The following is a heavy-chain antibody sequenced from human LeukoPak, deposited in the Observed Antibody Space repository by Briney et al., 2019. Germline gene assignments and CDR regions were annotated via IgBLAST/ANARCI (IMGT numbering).Heavy chain of an antibody. D-gene: IGHD2-2*01. V-gene: IGHV3-23*01. CDR2: ISPEGGYT. CDR1: GFTFSNYA. Sequence: GGSLRLSCAASGFTFSNYAMSWVRQIPGRGLHWVSAISPEGGYTYYAGSVKGRFTISRDNSKNTLYLQMNSLRVDDTALYSCVKQTPPGDIVVEPPVIAANWFDPWGQGTLVTVSS. J-gene: IGHJ5*02. CDR3: VKQTPPGDIVVEPPVIAANWFDP.